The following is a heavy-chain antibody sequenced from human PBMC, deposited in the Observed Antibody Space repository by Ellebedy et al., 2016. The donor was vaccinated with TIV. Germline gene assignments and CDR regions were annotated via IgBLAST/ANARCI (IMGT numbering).Heavy chain of an antibody. CDR1: GFTFSNAW. Sequence: GESLKISXAASGFTFSNAWMSWVRQAPGKGLEWVGRIKSKTDGGTTDYAAPVKGRFTISRDDSKNTLYLQMNSLKTEDTAVYYCTTAGDSSYYYYYGMDVWGQGTTVTVSS. D-gene: IGHD3-22*01. J-gene: IGHJ6*02. CDR2: IKSKTDGGTT. V-gene: IGHV3-15*01. CDR3: TTAGDSSYYYYYGMDV.